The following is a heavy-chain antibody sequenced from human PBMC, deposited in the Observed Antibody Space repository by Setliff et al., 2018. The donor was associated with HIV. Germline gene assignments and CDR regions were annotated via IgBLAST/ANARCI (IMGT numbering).Heavy chain of an antibody. V-gene: IGHV3-11*04. CDR2: ISSSGDTS. D-gene: IGHD3-3*01. CDR3: ARVFQSYFFDF. J-gene: IGHJ4*02. CDR1: GFRFSDHF. Sequence: GGSLRLSCAASGFRFSDHFASWFRQAPGKGLEWISDISSSGDTSNYADSVKGRFTISRDNAQNSVFLQMNSLRAEDTAVYYCARVFQSYFFDFWGQGTLVTVSS.